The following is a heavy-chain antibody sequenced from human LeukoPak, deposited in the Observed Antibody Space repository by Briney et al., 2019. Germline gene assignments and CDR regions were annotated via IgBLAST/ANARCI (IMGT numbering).Heavy chain of an antibody. J-gene: IGHJ4*02. CDR2: IYYSGST. D-gene: IGHD1-26*01. Sequence: SETLSLTCTVSGGSISSSSYYWGWIRQPPGKGLEWIGSIYYSGSTYYNPSLKSRVTISVDTSKNQSSLKLSSVTAADTAVYYCARVQVGATLFDYWGQGTLVTVSS. V-gene: IGHV4-39*07. CDR3: ARVQVGATLFDY. CDR1: GGSISSSSYY.